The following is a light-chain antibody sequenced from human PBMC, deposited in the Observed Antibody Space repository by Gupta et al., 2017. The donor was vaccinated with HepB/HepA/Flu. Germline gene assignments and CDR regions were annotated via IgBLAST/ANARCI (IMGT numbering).Light chain of an antibody. CDR1: QSISSY. Sequence: DIQMTQSPSSLSASVGDRVNITCRASQSISSYLNWYQQKPGKAPKLLIYGAYSWQGGVPSRFSGSGYGTDFTFIISSRQQEDVASYYCQQNDSNPSLTFGGGTKVEIK. J-gene: IGKJ4*01. CDR2: GAY. CDR3: QQNDSNPSLT. V-gene: IGKV1-39*01.